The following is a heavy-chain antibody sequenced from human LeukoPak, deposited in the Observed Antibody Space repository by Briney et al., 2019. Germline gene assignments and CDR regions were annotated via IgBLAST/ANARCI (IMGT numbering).Heavy chain of an antibody. CDR3: ARGGAGGSGSYYNPRYYGMDV. CDR2: INHSGST. D-gene: IGHD3-10*01. CDR1: GGSFSGYY. Sequence: SETLSLTCAVYGGSFSGYYWSWIRQPPGKGLEWIGEINHSGSTNYNPSLKSRVTISVDTSKNQFSLKLSSVTAADTAVYYCARGGAGGSGSYYNPRYYGMDVWGKGTTVTVSS. V-gene: IGHV4-34*01. J-gene: IGHJ6*04.